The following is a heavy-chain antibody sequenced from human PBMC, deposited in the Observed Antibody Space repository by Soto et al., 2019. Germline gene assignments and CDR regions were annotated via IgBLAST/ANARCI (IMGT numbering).Heavy chain of an antibody. Sequence: EVQLVESGGGLVQPGGSLRLSCVASGFTFSSDWMHWVRQGAGKGLVWVSRINMDGSVTNYADSVKGRFTVSRDNAKNTVYLQMNSLRVEDTAVYYSARGPRGVYGNDYWGQGALVTVSS. J-gene: IGHJ4*02. CDR3: ARGPRGVYGNDY. CDR2: INMDGSVT. CDR1: GFTFSSDW. D-gene: IGHD2-8*02. V-gene: IGHV3-74*01.